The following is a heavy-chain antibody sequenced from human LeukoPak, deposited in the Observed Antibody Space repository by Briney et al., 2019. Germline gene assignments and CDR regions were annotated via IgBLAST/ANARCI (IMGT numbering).Heavy chain of an antibody. V-gene: IGHV3-23*01. Sequence: GGSLRLSCAASGFTFSSYAMSWVRQPPGKGLGWDSAISGSGGSTYYADSVKGRFTISRDNSQNTVFLQMNSLRGGDTAVYYCAKGRYYYDSSDAFDIWGQGTMVTVSS. D-gene: IGHD3-22*01. CDR2: ISGSGGST. CDR1: GFTFSSYA. CDR3: AKGRYYYDSSDAFDI. J-gene: IGHJ3*02.